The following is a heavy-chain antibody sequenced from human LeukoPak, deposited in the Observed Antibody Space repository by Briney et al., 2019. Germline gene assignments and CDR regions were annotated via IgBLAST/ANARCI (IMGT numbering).Heavy chain of an antibody. Sequence: PGGSLRLSCAASGFTFSSYAMSWVRQAPGKGLEWVSAISGSGGSTYYADSVKGRFTISRDNSKDTLYLQMNSLRAEDTAVYYCAKDNPDYYDSSGYHLWGQGTTVTVSS. CDR3: AKDNPDYYDSSGYHL. V-gene: IGHV3-23*01. D-gene: IGHD3-22*01. J-gene: IGHJ6*02. CDR2: ISGSGGST. CDR1: GFTFSSYA.